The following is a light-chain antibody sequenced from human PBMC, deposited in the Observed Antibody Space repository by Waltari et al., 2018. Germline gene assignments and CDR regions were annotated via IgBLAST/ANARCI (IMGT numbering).Light chain of an antibody. CDR2: DVN. CDR1: SSDIGASTF. CDR3: SSYTTGSTRYV. J-gene: IGLJ1*01. Sequence: QSAMTQPASVSGSPGQSITLSCTGTSSDIGASTFVSWDQKHPGKAPKVMIYDVNNRPSGVSSRFSGSKSGNTASLTISGLQAEDEADYYCSSYTTGSTRYVFGSGTKVTVL. V-gene: IGLV2-14*03.